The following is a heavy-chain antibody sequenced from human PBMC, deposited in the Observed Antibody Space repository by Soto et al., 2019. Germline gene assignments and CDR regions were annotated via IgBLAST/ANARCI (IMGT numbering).Heavy chain of an antibody. CDR1: GFTFSSYS. J-gene: IGHJ4*02. D-gene: IGHD3-3*01. CDR2: ISSSSSYI. V-gene: IGHV3-21*01. Sequence: GGSLRLSCAASGFTFSSYSMNWVRQAPGKGLEWVSSISSSSSYIYYADSVKGRFTISRDNAKNSLYLQMNSRRAEDTAVYYCASLNYDFWSGPNGGGYWGQGTLVTVSS. CDR3: ASLNYDFWSGPNGGGY.